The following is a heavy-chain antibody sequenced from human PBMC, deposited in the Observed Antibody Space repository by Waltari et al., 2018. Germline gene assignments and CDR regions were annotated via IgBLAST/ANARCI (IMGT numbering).Heavy chain of an antibody. CDR3: AKDGSFVVVPEAMFDYYMDV. CDR2: IRYDGSNA. V-gene: IGHV3-30*02. D-gene: IGHD2-2*01. J-gene: IGHJ6*03. Sequence: QMQLVESGGGVVQPGGSLRLTCAASGFPFSSYAMHWVRQAPGKGLEGVAFIRYDGSNAYYADSVKGRFTISRDNSKNTLSLHMNSLRPEDTAVYYCAKDGSFVVVPEAMFDYYMDVWGKGTTVSVSS. CDR1: GFPFSSYA.